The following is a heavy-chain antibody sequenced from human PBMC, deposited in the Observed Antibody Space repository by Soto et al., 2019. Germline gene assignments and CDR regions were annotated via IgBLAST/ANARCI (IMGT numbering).Heavy chain of an antibody. D-gene: IGHD3-10*01. V-gene: IGHV4-59*01. Sequence: LSLTCTVSGGSISSYYWSWIRQPPGKGLEWIGYIYYSGSTNYNPSLKSRVTISVDTSKNQFSLKLSSVTAADTAVYYCARATGFLWFGELLFPLDYWGPGTLVTVS. CDR3: ARATGFLWFGELLFPLDY. CDR1: GGSISSYY. J-gene: IGHJ4*02. CDR2: IYYSGST.